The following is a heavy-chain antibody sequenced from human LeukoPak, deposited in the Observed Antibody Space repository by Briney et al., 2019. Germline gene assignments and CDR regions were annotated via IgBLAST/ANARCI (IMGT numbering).Heavy chain of an antibody. CDR1: SGSISTSNYY. J-gene: IGHJ6*03. Sequence: SETLSLTCTVSSGSISTSNYYWGWVRQPPGKALEWIGYIYYSGSTYYNPSLKSRVTISVDTSKNQFSLKLSSVTAADTAVYYCARTTEGYCRGRSCYSYYYYMDVWGKGTTVTVSS. CDR2: IYYSGST. V-gene: IGHV4-39*07. CDR3: ARTTEGYCRGRSCYSYYYYMDV. D-gene: IGHD2-15*01.